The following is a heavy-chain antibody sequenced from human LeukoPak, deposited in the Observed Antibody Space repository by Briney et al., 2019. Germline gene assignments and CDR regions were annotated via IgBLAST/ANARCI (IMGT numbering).Heavy chain of an antibody. CDR3: SRDFSGASRIDY. CDR1: GFTFRTYA. Sequence: GGSLRLSCAASGFTFRTYAMHWVRQARGKGLEWVAVISNDAYNKYYADSVKGRFTISRDNSKNTLYLEMNSLRAEDTAVYYCSRDFSGASRIDYWGQGTLATVSS. J-gene: IGHJ4*02. V-gene: IGHV3-30-3*01. D-gene: IGHD4/OR15-4a*01. CDR2: ISNDAYNK.